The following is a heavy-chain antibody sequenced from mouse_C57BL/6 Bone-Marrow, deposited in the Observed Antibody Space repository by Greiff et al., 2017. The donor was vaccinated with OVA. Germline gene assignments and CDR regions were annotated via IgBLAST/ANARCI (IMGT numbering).Heavy chain of an antibody. V-gene: IGHV6-3*01. CDR2: IRLKSDNYAT. J-gene: IGHJ1*03. D-gene: IGHD2-2*01. CDR3: TEEWLRGYFDV. Sequence: EVQRVESGGGLVQPGGSMKLSCVASGFTFSNYWMNWVRQSPEKGLEWVAQIRLKSDNYATHYAESVKGRFTISRDDSKSSVYLQMNNLRAEDTGIYYCTEEWLRGYFDVWGTGTTVTVSS. CDR1: GFTFSNYW.